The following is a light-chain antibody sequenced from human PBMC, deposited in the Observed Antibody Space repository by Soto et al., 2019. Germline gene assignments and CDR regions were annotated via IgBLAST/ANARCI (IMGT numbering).Light chain of an antibody. CDR2: DVS. Sequence: QSVLTQPASVSGSPGQSITISCTGTSSDVGGYNYVSWYQQHPGKAPKLMIYDVSNRPSGVSNRFSGSKSRNTASLTISGLQAEDEADYYCSSYTSSSLYVFGTGTKLTVL. CDR3: SSYTSSSLYV. CDR1: SSDVGGYNY. J-gene: IGLJ1*01. V-gene: IGLV2-14*01.